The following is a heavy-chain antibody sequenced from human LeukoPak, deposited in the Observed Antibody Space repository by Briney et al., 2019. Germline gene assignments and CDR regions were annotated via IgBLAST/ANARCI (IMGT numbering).Heavy chain of an antibody. CDR2: INHSGST. J-gene: IGHJ6*02. V-gene: IGHV4-34*01. CDR3: ARGGPSLNYYGMDV. Sequence: SETLSLTCAVYGGSFSGYYWSWIRQPPGKGLEWIGEINHSGSTNYNPSLKSRVTISVDTSKNQFSLKLSSVTAADTAVYYCARGGPSLNYYGMDVWGQGTTVTVSS. CDR1: GGSFSGYY.